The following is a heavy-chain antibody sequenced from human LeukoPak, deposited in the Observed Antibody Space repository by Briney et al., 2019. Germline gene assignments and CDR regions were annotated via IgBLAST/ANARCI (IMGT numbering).Heavy chain of an antibody. CDR1: GFTLSSYE. D-gene: IGHD6-13*01. J-gene: IGHJ4*02. CDR3: ARGPYSSNWYVDY. CDR2: ISRTGNSI. Sequence: GGSLRLSCAASGFTLSSYEMNWVRLAPGKGLEWISYISRTGNSIYYADSVKGRFTTSRDSAKNSLYLQMNSLRAEDTAVYYCARGPYSSNWYVDYWGQGTLVTVAS. V-gene: IGHV3-48*03.